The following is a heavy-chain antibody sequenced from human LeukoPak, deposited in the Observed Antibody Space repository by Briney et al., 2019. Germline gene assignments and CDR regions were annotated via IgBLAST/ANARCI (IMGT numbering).Heavy chain of an antibody. J-gene: IGHJ4*02. V-gene: IGHV3-30-3*01. CDR2: ISYDGSNK. Sequence: GGSLRLSCAASGFTFSSYAMHWVRQAPGKGLEWVAVISYDGSNKYYADSVKGRFTISRDNSKSTLYLQMNSLRAEDTAVYYCARGGYSGYDLNFDYWGQGTLVTVSS. D-gene: IGHD5-12*01. CDR3: ARGGYSGYDLNFDY. CDR1: GFTFSSYA.